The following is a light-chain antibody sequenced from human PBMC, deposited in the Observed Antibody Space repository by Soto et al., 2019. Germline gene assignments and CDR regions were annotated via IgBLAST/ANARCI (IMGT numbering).Light chain of an antibody. Sequence: EIVLTQSPGTLSLSPGERATLSCRASQSISTSYFAWYQHKPGQAPRLLIYGSSSTATGIPDRFSGGGSGTDFTLTISRLEPEDYAVYYCHQHGVSPFTFGPGTKVDI. CDR3: HQHGVSPFT. CDR1: QSISTSY. CDR2: GSS. J-gene: IGKJ3*01. V-gene: IGKV3-20*01.